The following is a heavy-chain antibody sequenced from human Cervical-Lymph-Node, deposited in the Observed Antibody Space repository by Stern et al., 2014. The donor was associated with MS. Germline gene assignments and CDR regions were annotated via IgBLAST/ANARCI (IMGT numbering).Heavy chain of an antibody. D-gene: IGHD2-15*01. V-gene: IGHV4-59*01. J-gene: IGHJ4*02. CDR2: IYHTGSV. Sequence: QVQLQESGPGLVKPSETLSLTCTVSGGSLRSYYWNWIRQAPGKGLEWLGFIYHTGSVKYKPSLSSRVAMSVDTSKNQFSLTVSSVTAADTAVYYCAREGEYCSGSRCYPFLDYWGQGTLVTVSS. CDR1: GGSLRSYY. CDR3: AREGEYCSGSRCYPFLDY.